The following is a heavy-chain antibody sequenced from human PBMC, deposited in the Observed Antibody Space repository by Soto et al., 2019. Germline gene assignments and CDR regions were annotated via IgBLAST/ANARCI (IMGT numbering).Heavy chain of an antibody. CDR2: ISAYNGNT. CDR3: ARGPHGYSSGWYIFDP. D-gene: IGHD6-19*01. V-gene: IGHV1-18*01. CDR1: GYTFTSYG. J-gene: IGHJ5*02. Sequence: EASVKVSCKASGYTFTSYGISWVRQAPGQGLEWMGWISAYNGNTNCAQKLQGRVTMTTDTSTSTAYMELRSLRSDDTAVYYCARGPHGYSSGWYIFDPWGQGALVTVSS.